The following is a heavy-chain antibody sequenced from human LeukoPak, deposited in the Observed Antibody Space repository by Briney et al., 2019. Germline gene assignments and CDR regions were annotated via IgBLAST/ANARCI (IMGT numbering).Heavy chain of an antibody. D-gene: IGHD4-17*01. CDR1: GGTFSSYA. CDR3: AKDRPVTRAPNWFDP. Sequence: GASVKVSCKASGGTFSSYAMSWVRQAPGKGLEWVSAISGSGGSTYYADSVKGRFTISRDNSKNTLYLQMNSLRAEDTAVYYCAKDRPVTRAPNWFDPWGQGTLVTVSS. V-gene: IGHV3-23*01. J-gene: IGHJ5*02. CDR2: ISGSGGST.